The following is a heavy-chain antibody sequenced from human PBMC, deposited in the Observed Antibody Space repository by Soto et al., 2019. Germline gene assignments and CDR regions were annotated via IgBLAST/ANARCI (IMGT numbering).Heavy chain of an antibody. V-gene: IGHV2-5*01. J-gene: IGHJ4*02. Sequence: QITLKESGPTVVRPTEPLTLTCRLSGFSLTTSGVGVGWIRQSPGKAPEWLELIYWHDDKRYSASLKSRLTIHKETAKSQMVLTVFELDLADTATYYCAYEVLSAVFGLVTTAAIYFDYWGQGTPVAVSS. CDR3: AYEVLSAVFGLVTTAAIYFDY. D-gene: IGHD3-3*01. CDR2: IYWHDDK. CDR1: GFSLTTSGVG.